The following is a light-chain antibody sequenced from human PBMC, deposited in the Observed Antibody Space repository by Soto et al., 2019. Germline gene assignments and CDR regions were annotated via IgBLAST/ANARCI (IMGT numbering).Light chain of an antibody. J-gene: IGLJ3*02. Sequence: QTVVTQEPSLTVSPGGTVTLTCGSSTGAVTSGHYPYWFQQKPGQAPRTLIYDTTDKQSWTPARFSGSLLGGKAALTLSGAQPEDETEYYCLLPYTGAWVFGGGTKLTVL. CDR1: TGAVTSGHY. V-gene: IGLV7-46*01. CDR2: DTT. CDR3: LLPYTGAWV.